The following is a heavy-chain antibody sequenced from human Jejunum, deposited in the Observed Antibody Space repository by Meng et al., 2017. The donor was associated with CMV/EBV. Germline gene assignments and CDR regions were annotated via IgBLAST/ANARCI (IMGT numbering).Heavy chain of an antibody. Sequence: QVQLVQSGAEVKRPGAPEKLARKASGYTFINHDIKWFRQATGQGLEWMGWMNSNSGNTGYAQKFQGRVTMTRDTSITTAYMELSDLRSEDAAVYYCARGSESGGRDWFDPWGQGTLVTVSS. J-gene: IGHJ5*02. CDR3: ARGSESGGRDWFDP. D-gene: IGHD2-15*01. CDR1: GYTFINHD. CDR2: MNSNSGNT. V-gene: IGHV1-8*01.